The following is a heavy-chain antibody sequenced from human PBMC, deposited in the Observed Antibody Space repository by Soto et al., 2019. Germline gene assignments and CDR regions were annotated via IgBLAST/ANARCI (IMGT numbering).Heavy chain of an antibody. Sequence: GGSLRLSCAASGFTFSSYSMNWVRQAPGRELEWVSSISDSSTYIHYADSVKGRFTISRDNAKNSLYLQMNGLRAEDTAVYYCARGPRWLQPGWYFDYWGQGTLVTVSS. J-gene: IGHJ4*02. CDR1: GFTFSSYS. CDR2: ISDSSTYI. D-gene: IGHD5-12*01. CDR3: ARGPRWLQPGWYFDY. V-gene: IGHV3-21*01.